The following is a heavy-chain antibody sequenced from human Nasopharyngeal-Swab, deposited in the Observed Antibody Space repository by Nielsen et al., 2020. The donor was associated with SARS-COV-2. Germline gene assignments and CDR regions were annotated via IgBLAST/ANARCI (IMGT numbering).Heavy chain of an antibody. Sequence: SLRLSCTVSGGSISSGDYYWSWIRQPPEKGLEWIAYIYYSGSTYYNPSLKSRVTISVDTSKNQFSLKLSSVTAADTAVYYCARARGHRVVVVTAISYFDYWGQGTRVTVSS. D-gene: IGHD2-21*02. CDR3: ARARGHRVVVVTAISYFDY. CDR1: GGSISSGDYY. J-gene: IGHJ4*02. V-gene: IGHV4-30-4*01. CDR2: IYYSGST.